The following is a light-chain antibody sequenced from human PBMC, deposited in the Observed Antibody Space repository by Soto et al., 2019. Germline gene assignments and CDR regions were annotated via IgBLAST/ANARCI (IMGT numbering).Light chain of an antibody. CDR2: GAS. J-gene: IGKJ1*01. CDR1: QSVPNSY. V-gene: IGKV3-20*01. Sequence: EIVLTQSPGTLSLSPGERATLSCRAGQSVPNSYLAWYQQKPGQAPRPLIYGASSRATGIPVRFSGTGSETDFTLTISGLEPEDFAVYYCQQYGSSPQAFGQGTKVDIK. CDR3: QQYGSSPQA.